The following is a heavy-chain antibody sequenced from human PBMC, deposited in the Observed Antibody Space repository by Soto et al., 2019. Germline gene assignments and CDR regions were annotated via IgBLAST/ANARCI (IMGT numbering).Heavy chain of an antibody. CDR2: IYYTGTT. CDR3: ARDRSNSPDYFDY. Sequence: PSETLSLTCTVSGGSISSDDYYWSWIRQPPGKGLEWIGYIYYTGTTDYNPSLKSRVAISIDTSKKQFSLRLSSVSAADTAVYYCARDRSNSPDYFDYWGQGTLVTVS. V-gene: IGHV4-30-4*01. CDR1: GGSISSDDYY. J-gene: IGHJ4*02. D-gene: IGHD1-26*01.